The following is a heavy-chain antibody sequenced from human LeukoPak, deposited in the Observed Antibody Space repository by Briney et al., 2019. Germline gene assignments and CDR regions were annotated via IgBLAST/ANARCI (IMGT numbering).Heavy chain of an antibody. D-gene: IGHD2-21*02. J-gene: IGHJ4*02. V-gene: IGHV3-11*05. CDR2: SSSSSHT. CDR3: ARVPLSRCSSGDCFPTFDN. CDR1: GVSFSDYY. Sequence: PGGSLRLSCAASGVSFSDYYMNWSCLGPRTGLERVSYSSSSSHTRYTYYANGRFTIARANARTSLFLQMNSLRAEDTAIYYCARVPLSRCSSGDCFPTFDNWGQGTLVTVSS.